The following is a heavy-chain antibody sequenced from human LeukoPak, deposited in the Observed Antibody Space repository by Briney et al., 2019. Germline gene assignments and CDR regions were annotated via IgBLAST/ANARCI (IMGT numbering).Heavy chain of an antibody. D-gene: IGHD4-17*01. CDR2: SRTSTSTI. Sequence: GGSLRLSCAASGFTFSSYSMNWVRQAPGKGLEWVSYSRTSTSTISYANSLKGRFTISSDNAKNSLYLQMSSLRAEDTAVYYCARVTRSPFGWFDPWGQGTLVTVSS. V-gene: IGHV3-48*01. CDR1: GFTFSSYS. J-gene: IGHJ5*02. CDR3: ARVTRSPFGWFDP.